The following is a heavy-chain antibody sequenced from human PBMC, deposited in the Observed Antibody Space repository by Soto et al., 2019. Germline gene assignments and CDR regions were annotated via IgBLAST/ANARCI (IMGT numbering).Heavy chain of an antibody. V-gene: IGHV3-48*02. J-gene: IGHJ6*02. CDR3: ARVRVTYYYDSSGVGMDV. Sequence: GGSLRLSCAASGFTFSSYSMNWVRQAPGKGLEWVSYISSSSSTIYYADSVKGRFTISRDNAKNSLYLQMNSLRDEDTAVYYCARVRVTYYYDSSGVGMDVWGQGTTVTVSS. CDR1: GFTFSSYS. D-gene: IGHD3-22*01. CDR2: ISSSSSTI.